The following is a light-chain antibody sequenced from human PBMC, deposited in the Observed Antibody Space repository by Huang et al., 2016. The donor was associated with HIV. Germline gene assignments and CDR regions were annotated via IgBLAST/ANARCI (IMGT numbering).Light chain of an antibody. CDR1: QTVLYSLNKKNY. V-gene: IGKV4-1*01. CDR3: LQYYSVPQT. J-gene: IGKJ1*01. Sequence: DIVMTQSPDSLAVSPGERATINCKSSQTVLYSLNKKNYLAWFQQKPGRPPKLLIYCATTRESGVPDRFSGGGSGTDFTLTINNLQAEDVAVYFCLQYYSVPQTFGHGTKVEIK. CDR2: CAT.